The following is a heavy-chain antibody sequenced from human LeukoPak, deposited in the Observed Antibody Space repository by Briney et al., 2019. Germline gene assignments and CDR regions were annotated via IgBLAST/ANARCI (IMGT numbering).Heavy chain of an antibody. D-gene: IGHD3-22*01. V-gene: IGHV3-30*02. CDR1: GFTFSSYG. CDR3: AKVTFSSGDHFDY. Sequence: GGSLRLSCAASGFTFSSYGMHWVRPAPGKGLEGVAFIRYDGSNKYYADSVKGRFTISRDNSKNTLYLQMNSLGAEDTSVYYCAKVTFSSGDHFDYWGQGTLVNVSS. J-gene: IGHJ4*02. CDR2: IRYDGSNK.